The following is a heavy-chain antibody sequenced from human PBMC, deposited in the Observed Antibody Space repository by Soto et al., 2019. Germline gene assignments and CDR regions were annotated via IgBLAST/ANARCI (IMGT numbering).Heavy chain of an antibody. CDR3: ARGTYCSSPSCYLPVKGFDL. J-gene: IGHJ4*02. D-gene: IGHD2-2*01. CDR1: GFTFSSYS. Sequence: PGGSLRLSCAASGFTFSSYSINWVRQAPGKGLEWVSSISSSSYIYYADSVKGRFTISRDNAKNSLYLQMNSLRADDTAVYYCARGTYCSSPSCYLPVKGFDLWGQGTLVTVSS. CDR2: ISSSSYI. V-gene: IGHV3-21*01.